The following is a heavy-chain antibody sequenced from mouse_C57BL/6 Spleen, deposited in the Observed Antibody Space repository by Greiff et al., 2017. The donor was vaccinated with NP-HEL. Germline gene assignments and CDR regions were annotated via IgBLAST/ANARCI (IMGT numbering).Heavy chain of an antibody. CDR3: ASDYGNYVY. J-gene: IGHJ2*01. CDR1: GYTFTDYN. CDR2: INPNNGGT. V-gene: IGHV1-22*01. Sequence: EVQRVESGPELVKPGASVKMSCKASGYTFTDYNMHWVKQSHGKSLEWIGYINPNNGGTSYNQKFKGKATLTVNKSSSTAYMELRSLTSEDSAVYYCASDYGNYVYWGQGTTLTVSS. D-gene: IGHD2-1*01.